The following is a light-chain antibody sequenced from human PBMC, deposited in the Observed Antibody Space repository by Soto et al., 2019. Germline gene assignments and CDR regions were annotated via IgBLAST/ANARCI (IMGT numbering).Light chain of an antibody. Sequence: DIQMTQSPSALSASVGDRVTITWRASQSISGNLIXCQQKPGEAPKPLIYDASNLETGVPSRFSGSGSGTAFTLTISSLQPEDFATYYCQQAHSVPLTFCGGTTVDIK. CDR1: QSISGN. V-gene: IGKV1-39*01. J-gene: IGKJ4*01. CDR3: QQAHSVPLT. CDR2: DAS.